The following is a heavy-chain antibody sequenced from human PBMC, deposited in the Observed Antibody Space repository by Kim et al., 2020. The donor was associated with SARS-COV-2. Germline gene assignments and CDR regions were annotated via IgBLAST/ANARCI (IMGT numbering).Heavy chain of an antibody. V-gene: IGHV3-15*05. D-gene: IGHD3-16*01. CDR1: GFTFTNAW. CDR3: TTDPRGFSYGYYYSMDG. CDR2: IRSKDDGGTT. J-gene: IGHJ6*01. Sequence: GGSLRLSCAASGFTFTNAWMTWVRQAPGKGLEWVAHIRSKDDGGTTDYATPVKGRFTISRDDFTSTLYLQMNSLRAEDTAVYYCTTDPRGFSYGYYYSMDGWGQGTTVTVSS.